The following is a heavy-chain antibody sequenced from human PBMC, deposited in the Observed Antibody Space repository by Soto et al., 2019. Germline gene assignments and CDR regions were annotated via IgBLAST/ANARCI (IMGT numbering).Heavy chain of an antibody. CDR2: IYYSGST. Sequence: SETLSLTCTVSGGSISSSSYYWGWIRQPPGKGLEWIGNIYYSGSTYYNPSLKSRVTISVDTSKNQFSLNLSSVTAADTAVYYCARAMTTVTTIDYWGQGTLVTVSS. CDR1: GGSISSSSYY. D-gene: IGHD4-17*01. CDR3: ARAMTTVTTIDY. J-gene: IGHJ4*02. V-gene: IGHV4-39*01.